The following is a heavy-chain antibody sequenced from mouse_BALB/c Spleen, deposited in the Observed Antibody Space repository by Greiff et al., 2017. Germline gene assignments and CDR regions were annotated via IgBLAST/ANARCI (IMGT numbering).Heavy chain of an antibody. Sequence: QVQLQQSGAELVRPGASVTLSCKASGYTFTDYEMHWVKQTPVHGLEWIGAIDPETGGTAYNQKFKGKATLTADKSSSTAYMELRSLTSEDSAVYYCTPLTTVAYYFDYWGQGTTLTVSS. CDR2: IDPETGGT. CDR1: GYTFTDYE. V-gene: IGHV1-15*01. D-gene: IGHD1-1*01. CDR3: TPLTTVAYYFDY. J-gene: IGHJ2*01.